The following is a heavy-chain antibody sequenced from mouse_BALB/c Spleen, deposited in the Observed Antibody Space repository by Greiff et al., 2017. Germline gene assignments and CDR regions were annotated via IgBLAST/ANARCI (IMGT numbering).Heavy chain of an antibody. J-gene: IGHJ2*01. CDR3: ARATMITTRSYYFDY. Sequence: EVQRVESGGGLVKPGGSLKLSCAASGFTFSSYAMSWVRQTPEKRLEWVASISSGGSTYYPDSVKGRFTISRDNARNILYLQMSSLRSEDTAMYYCARATMITTRSYYFDYWGQGTTLTVSS. CDR1: GFTFSSYA. D-gene: IGHD2-4*01. CDR2: ISSGGST. V-gene: IGHV5-6-5*01.